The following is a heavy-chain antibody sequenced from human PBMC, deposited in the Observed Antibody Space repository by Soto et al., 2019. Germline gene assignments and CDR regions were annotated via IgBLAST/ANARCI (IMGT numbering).Heavy chain of an antibody. V-gene: IGHV1-3*01. D-gene: IGHD2-8*02. CDR1: GYTFTSYA. CDR3: ARDLVMDV. CDR2: INAGNGNT. Sequence: QVQLVQSGAEVKKPGASVKVSCKASGYTFTSYAMHWVRQPPGQRLEWMGWINAGNGNTKYSQKLQGRVTITRDTSASTAYVELSSLRSEDTAVYYCARDLVMDVWGQGTTVTVSS. J-gene: IGHJ6*02.